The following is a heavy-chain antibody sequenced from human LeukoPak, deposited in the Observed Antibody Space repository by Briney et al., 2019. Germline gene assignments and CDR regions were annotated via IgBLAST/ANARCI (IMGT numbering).Heavy chain of an antibody. CDR2: IKSKTDGGTT. J-gene: IGHJ4*02. D-gene: IGHD3-10*01. V-gene: IGHV3-15*01. Sequence: GGTLRLSCAASGFTFSSYGMSWVRQAPGKGLEWVGRIKSKTDGGTTDYAAPVKGRFTISRDDSKNTLYLQMNSLRAEDTAVYXCAKDKSMVRYLDYWGQGTLVTVSS. CDR1: GFTFSSYG. CDR3: AKDKSMVRYLDY.